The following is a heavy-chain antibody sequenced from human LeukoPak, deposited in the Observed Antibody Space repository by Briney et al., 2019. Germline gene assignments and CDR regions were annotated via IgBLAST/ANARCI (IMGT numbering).Heavy chain of an antibody. D-gene: IGHD6-19*01. J-gene: IGHJ4*02. V-gene: IGHV3-23*01. Sequence: GGSLRLSCAASGFTFSSYVMTWVRQAPGKGLEWVSGISGSGGITYYADSVKGRFTISRDNSKDTLYLQMNSLRAEDTAVYYCARALSAVGGTWYFDYWGQGTLVTVSS. CDR3: ARALSAVGGTWYFDY. CDR2: ISGSGGIT. CDR1: GFTFSSYV.